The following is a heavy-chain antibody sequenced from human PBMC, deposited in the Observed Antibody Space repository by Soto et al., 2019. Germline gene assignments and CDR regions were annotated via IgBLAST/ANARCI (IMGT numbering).Heavy chain of an antibody. Sequence: RGESLKISCKGSGYSFTSYWIGWVRQMPGKGLEWMGIIYPGDSDTRYSPSFQGQVTISADKSISTAYLQWSSLKASDTAMYYCARGGDIVVVPAAIPLNDYYYGMDVWGQGTTVTVSS. CDR2: IYPGDSDT. CDR1: GYSFTSYW. CDR3: ARGGDIVVVPAAIPLNDYYYGMDV. D-gene: IGHD2-2*01. J-gene: IGHJ6*02. V-gene: IGHV5-51*01.